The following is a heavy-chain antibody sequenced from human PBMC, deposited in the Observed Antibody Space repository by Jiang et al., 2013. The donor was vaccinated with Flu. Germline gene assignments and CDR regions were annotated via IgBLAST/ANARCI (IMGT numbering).Heavy chain of an antibody. Sequence: SLTCTVSGGSISSSSYYWGWIRQPPGKGLEWIGSIYYSGSTYYNPSLKSRVTISVDTSKNQFSLKLSSVTAADTAVYYCARAQNTIFGVVIIGAFDIWGQGTMVTVSS. CDR1: GGSISSSSYY. CDR3: ARAQNTIFGVVIIGAFDI. D-gene: IGHD3-3*01. J-gene: IGHJ3*02. CDR2: IYYSGST. V-gene: IGHV4-39*07.